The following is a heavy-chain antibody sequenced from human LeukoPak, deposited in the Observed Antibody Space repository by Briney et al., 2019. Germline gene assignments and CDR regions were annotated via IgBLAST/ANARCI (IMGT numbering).Heavy chain of an antibody. CDR3: AKGTGKNSYDYMDV. J-gene: IGHJ6*03. V-gene: IGHV3-9*01. D-gene: IGHD3-10*01. Sequence: GGSLRLSRAASGFTFDDYVLHWIRRAPGKGLEWVSGINWNSVNIGYADSVKGRFTISRDNAKKSLYLQMDSLRPEDTALYYCAKGTGKNSYDYMDVWGKGTTVTVSS. CDR1: GFTFDDYV. CDR2: INWNSVNI.